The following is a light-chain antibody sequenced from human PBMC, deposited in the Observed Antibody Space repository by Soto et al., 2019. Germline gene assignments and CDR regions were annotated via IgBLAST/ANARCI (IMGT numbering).Light chain of an antibody. V-gene: IGKV1-5*01. CDR2: DAS. CDR3: QQYDTYWT. J-gene: IGKJ1*01. CDR1: QGILSW. Sequence: DIQMTQSPSSLSASTGDRVTITCRASQGILSWLAWYQHKPGKAPKLLIYDASSLESGVPSRFSGSRSGTEFTLTISSLQPDDIATYYCQQYDTYWTFGQGTKVDIK.